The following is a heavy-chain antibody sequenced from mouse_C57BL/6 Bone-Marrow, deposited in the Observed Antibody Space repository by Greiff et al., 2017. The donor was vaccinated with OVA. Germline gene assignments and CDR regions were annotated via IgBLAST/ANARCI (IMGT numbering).Heavy chain of an antibody. CDR3: ARKGSDYYGSSYVVPFDY. CDR2: IYPGGGYT. D-gene: IGHD1-1*01. CDR1: GYTFTNYW. J-gene: IGHJ2*01. Sequence: VQLQESGAELVRPGTSVKMSCKASGYTFTNYWIGWAKQRPGHGLEWIGDIYPGGGYTNYNEKFKGKATLTADKSSSTAYLQFRSLTSEDSAIYYCARKGSDYYGSSYVVPFDYWGQGTTLTVSS. V-gene: IGHV1-63*01.